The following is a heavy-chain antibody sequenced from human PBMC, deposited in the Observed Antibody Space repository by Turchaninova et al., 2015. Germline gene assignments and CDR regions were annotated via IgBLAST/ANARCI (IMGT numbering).Heavy chain of an antibody. D-gene: IGHD1-14*01. V-gene: IGHV4-38-2*01. CDR3: ARHAELVLV. CDR1: GDSISSGYY. CDR2: IYSGTT. Sequence: QVHLQESGPGLVKPSETLSLTCAVSGDSISSGYYWGWIRQPPGKGLEWIGSIYSGTTYYNPALKSRVTISIDISKIQFSLKLSSVTAADTAVYYCARHAELVLVWGRGTLVIVSS. J-gene: IGHJ4*02.